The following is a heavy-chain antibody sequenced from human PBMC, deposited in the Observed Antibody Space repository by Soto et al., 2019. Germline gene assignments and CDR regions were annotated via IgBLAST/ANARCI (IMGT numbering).Heavy chain of an antibody. CDR1: GFTFSSYA. V-gene: IGHV3-23*01. CDR2: ISGSGGST. Sequence: GGSLRLSCAASGFTFSSYAMSWVRQAPGKGLEWVSAISGSGGSTYYADSVKGRFTISRDNSKNTLYLQMNSLRAEDTAVYYSAKDLWVETYGMDVWGQGTTVTVSS. J-gene: IGHJ6*02. CDR3: AKDLWVETYGMDV. D-gene: IGHD7-27*01.